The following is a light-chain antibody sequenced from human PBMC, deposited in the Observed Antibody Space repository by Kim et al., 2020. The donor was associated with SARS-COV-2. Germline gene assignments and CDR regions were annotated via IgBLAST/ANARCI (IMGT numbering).Light chain of an antibody. CDR3: QQSYSTPPT. CDR1: QYISTY. Sequence: ASVGDRVTITCRASQYISTYLNWFQHKPGKAPRLLIYATSSLHRGVPSRFSGSGSGTDFTLTISSLQPEDFATYYCQQSYSTPPTFGGGTKVDIK. CDR2: ATS. J-gene: IGKJ4*01. V-gene: IGKV1-39*01.